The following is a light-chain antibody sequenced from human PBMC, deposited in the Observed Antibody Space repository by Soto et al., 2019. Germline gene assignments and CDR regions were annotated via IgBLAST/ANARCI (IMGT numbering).Light chain of an antibody. CDR3: EPSVNLST. Sequence: QTAAVGERVNIAFQASQNINNYLNWYRQKPGRAPKLLIYDASNLEAGVPSRFRGSGSGTDFTFTIISLQPEDLATYHCEPSVNLSTFHEGTRLDI. CDR2: DAS. V-gene: IGKV1-33*01. CDR1: QNINNY. J-gene: IGKJ5*01.